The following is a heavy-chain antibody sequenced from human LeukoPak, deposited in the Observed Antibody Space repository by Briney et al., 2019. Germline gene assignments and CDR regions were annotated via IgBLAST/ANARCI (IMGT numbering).Heavy chain of an antibody. V-gene: IGHV1-2*06. D-gene: IGHD3-22*01. J-gene: IGHJ4*02. CDR1: GYTFTGYY. Sequence: ASVKVSCKASGYTFTGYYMHWVRQAPGQGLEWMGRINPNSGGTNYVQKFQGRVTMTRDTSISTAYMELSRLRSDDTAVYYCALTYYYDSSGYYRDYWGQGTLVTVSS. CDR2: INPNSGGT. CDR3: ALTYYYDSSGYYRDY.